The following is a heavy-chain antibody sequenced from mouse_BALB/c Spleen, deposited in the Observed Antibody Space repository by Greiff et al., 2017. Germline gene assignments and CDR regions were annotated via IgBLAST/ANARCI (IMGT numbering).Heavy chain of an antibody. CDR3: ARARRAMDY. Sequence: DVHLVESGGGLVQPGGSLKLSCAASGFTFSSYGMSWVRQTPDKRLELVATINSNGGSTYYPDSVKGRFTISRDNAKNTLYLQMSSLKSEDTAMYYCARARRAMDYWGQGTSVTVSS. CDR2: INSNGGST. CDR1: GFTFSSYG. J-gene: IGHJ4*01. V-gene: IGHV5-6-3*01. D-gene: IGHD2-12*01.